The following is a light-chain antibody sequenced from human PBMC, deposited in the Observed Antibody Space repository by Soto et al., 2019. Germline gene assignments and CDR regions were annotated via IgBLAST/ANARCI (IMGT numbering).Light chain of an antibody. J-gene: IGLJ2*01. CDR1: RSDIGSYNY. Sequence: QSVLTQPASVSGSPGQSITISCTGSRSDIGSYNYVSWYQHHPDKAPRLIIYEVNNRPSGVSNRFSGSKSGNTASLTVSGLQAEDEAFYFCSSFTTANTVVFGGGTK. CDR3: SSFTTANTVV. CDR2: EVN. V-gene: IGLV2-14*01.